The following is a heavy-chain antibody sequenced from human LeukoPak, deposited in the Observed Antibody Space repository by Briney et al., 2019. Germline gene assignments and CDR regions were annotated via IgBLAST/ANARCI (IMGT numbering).Heavy chain of an antibody. J-gene: IGHJ4*02. CDR2: ISSSSSTI. D-gene: IGHD4-23*01. V-gene: IGHV3-48*01. CDR1: GFTFSSYS. Sequence: GGSLRLSCAASGFTFSSYSMNWVRQAPGKGLEWVSYISSSSSTIYYADSVKGRFTISRDNAKNSLFLQMNSLRAEDTAVYYCAREVTPYYWGQGTLVTVSS. CDR3: AREVTPYY.